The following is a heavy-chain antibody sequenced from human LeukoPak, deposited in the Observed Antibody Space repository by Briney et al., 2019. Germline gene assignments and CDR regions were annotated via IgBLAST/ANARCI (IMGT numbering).Heavy chain of an antibody. CDR2: IFYRGST. Sequence: SETLSLTCTVSGASISSYYWSWIRQPPGEGLEWIGHIFYRGSTSYNPSLKSRVTISVDTSKNQFSLKLSSVTAADTAVYYCASGPYPAAGTDHQFDYWGQGILVTVFS. J-gene: IGHJ4*02. V-gene: IGHV4-59*01. CDR1: GASISSYY. CDR3: ASGPYPAAGTDHQFDY. D-gene: IGHD6-13*01.